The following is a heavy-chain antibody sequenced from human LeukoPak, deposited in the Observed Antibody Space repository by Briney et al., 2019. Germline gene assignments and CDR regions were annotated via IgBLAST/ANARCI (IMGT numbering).Heavy chain of an antibody. CDR1: GGSISSYY. Sequence: SETLSLTCTVSGGSISSYYWSWIRQPPGRGLEWIGYIYYSGRTSYKPSLKSRVTISVDTSKNQFSLKLRSVTAADTAVYYCARETSQKGAHYMDVWGKGTTVAISS. CDR3: ARETSQKGAHYMDV. J-gene: IGHJ6*03. CDR2: IYYSGRT. D-gene: IGHD3-16*01. V-gene: IGHV4-59*01.